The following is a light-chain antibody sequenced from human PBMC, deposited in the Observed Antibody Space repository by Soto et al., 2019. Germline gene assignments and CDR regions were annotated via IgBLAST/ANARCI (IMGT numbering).Light chain of an antibody. CDR2: GAS. V-gene: IGKV3-20*01. CDR1: QSVSSNY. Sequence: EIVLTQSPGTLSLSPGERATLSCRASQSVSSNYIAWYQQNPGQAPRLLIYGASTRATGIPDRFSGSGSGTDFSLTISRLEPEDFAVYFCQQYGRSPPLAFGQGTKVEIK. J-gene: IGKJ2*01. CDR3: QQYGRSPPLA.